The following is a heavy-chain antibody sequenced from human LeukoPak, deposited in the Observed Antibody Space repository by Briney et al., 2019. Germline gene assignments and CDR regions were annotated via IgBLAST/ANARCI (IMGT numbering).Heavy chain of an antibody. D-gene: IGHD6-13*01. CDR1: GYTFTCYY. CDR2: INPNSGGT. J-gene: IGHJ4*02. Sequence: ASVKLSCKASGYTFTCYYMHWVRQAPGQGLEWMGWINPNSGGTNYAQKFQGRVTMTRDTSISTAYMELCRVRSDDTAVYYCASGPTPAGTNYWGQGTLVTVAS. V-gene: IGHV1-2*02. CDR3: ASGPTPAGTNY.